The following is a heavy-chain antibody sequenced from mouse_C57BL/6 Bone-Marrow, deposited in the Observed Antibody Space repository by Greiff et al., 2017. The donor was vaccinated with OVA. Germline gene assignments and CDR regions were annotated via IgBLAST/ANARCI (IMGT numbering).Heavy chain of an antibody. Sequence: QVQLQQPGAELVKPGASVKLSCKASGYTFTSYWMHWVKQRPGQGLEWIGMIHPNSGSTNYNEKFKSKATLTVDKSSSTAYMQLCSLTSEDSAVYYCARHYYGSSWGAMDYWGQGTSVTVSS. J-gene: IGHJ4*01. V-gene: IGHV1-64*01. D-gene: IGHD1-1*01. CDR1: GYTFTSYW. CDR3: ARHYYGSSWGAMDY. CDR2: IHPNSGST.